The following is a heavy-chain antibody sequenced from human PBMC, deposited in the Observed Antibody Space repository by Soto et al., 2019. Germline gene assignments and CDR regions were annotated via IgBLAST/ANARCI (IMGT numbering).Heavy chain of an antibody. CDR2: IGVYANT. D-gene: IGHD2-15*01. J-gene: IGHJ4*02. V-gene: IGHV3-23*01. CDR1: GFTFSSYD. CDR3: AKESTVVSPGDYFDS. Sequence: EVELLESGGDLVQPGGSLRLSCAASGFTFSSYDMNWVRQAPGKGLEWVSAIGVYANTYYADSVKGRFTISRDDSRNTVHLQLNSLRVDDTAVYYCAKESTVVSPGDYFDSWGQGTVVTVSS.